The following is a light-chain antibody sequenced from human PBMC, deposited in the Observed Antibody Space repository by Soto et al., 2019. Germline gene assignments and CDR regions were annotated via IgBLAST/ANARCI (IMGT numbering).Light chain of an antibody. Sequence: QSVLTQSPSASASLGASVTLTCTLSSGHSSYAIAWHQQQPEKGPRYLMKLNSDGSHSKGDGIPDRFSGSSSGAERYLTISSLQSEDEADYYCQTGGTGIRVFGGGTKLTVL. CDR1: SGHSSYA. CDR2: LNSDGSH. J-gene: IGLJ3*02. CDR3: QTGGTGIRV. V-gene: IGLV4-69*01.